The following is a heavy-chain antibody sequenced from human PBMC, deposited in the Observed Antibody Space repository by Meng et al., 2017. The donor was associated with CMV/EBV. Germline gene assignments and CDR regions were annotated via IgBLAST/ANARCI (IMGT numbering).Heavy chain of an antibody. CDR3: ARAEYSSSSGHYFDY. J-gene: IGHJ4*02. CDR2: IYYSGST. D-gene: IGHD6-6*01. CDR1: GGSISSSSYY. Sequence: ETLSLTCTVSGGSISSSSYYWGWIRQPPGKGLEWIGSIYYSGSTYYNPSLKSRVTISVDTSKNQFSLKLSSVTAADTAVYYCARAEYSSSSGHYFDYWGQGTLVTVSS. V-gene: IGHV4-39*01.